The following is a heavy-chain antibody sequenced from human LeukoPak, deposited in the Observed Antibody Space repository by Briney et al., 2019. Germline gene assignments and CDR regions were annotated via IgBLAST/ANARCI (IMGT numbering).Heavy chain of an antibody. V-gene: IGHV4-39*02. Sequence: SETLSLTCTVSGGSISSSSYYWGWIRQPAGKGLEWIGSIYYSGSTYYNPSLKSRVTISVDTSKNQFSLKLSSVTAADTAVYYCAREVGYCSGGSCYNWFDPWGQGTLVTVSS. D-gene: IGHD2-15*01. CDR1: GGSISSSSYY. CDR3: AREVGYCSGGSCYNWFDP. CDR2: IYYSGST. J-gene: IGHJ5*02.